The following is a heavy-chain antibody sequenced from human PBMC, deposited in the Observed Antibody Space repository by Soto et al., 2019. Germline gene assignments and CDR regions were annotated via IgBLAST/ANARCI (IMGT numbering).Heavy chain of an antibody. V-gene: IGHV3-23*01. J-gene: IGHJ4*02. CDR1: GFTFSSYA. Sequence: GGSLRLSCAASGFTFSSYAMSWVRQAPGKGLEWVSAISGSGGSTYYADSVKGRFTISRDNSKNTLYLQMNSLRAEDTAVYYSGTGSGSYSVSWDFDYWGQGTLVTVSS. CDR2: ISGSGGST. CDR3: GTGSGSYSVSWDFDY. D-gene: IGHD1-26*01.